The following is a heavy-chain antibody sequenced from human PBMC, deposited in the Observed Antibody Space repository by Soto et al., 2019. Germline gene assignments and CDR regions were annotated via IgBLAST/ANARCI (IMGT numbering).Heavy chain of an antibody. CDR3: SRDYRGLSNYDFWSGYGMDV. CDR1: GGSISSGGYY. J-gene: IGHJ6*02. V-gene: IGHV4-31*03. D-gene: IGHD3-3*01. Sequence: SETLSLTCTVSGGSISSGGYYWSWIRQHPGKGLEWIGYIYYSGSTYYNPSLKSRVTISVDTSKNQFSLKLSSVTAADTAVYYCSRDYRGLSNYDFWSGYGMDVWGQGTTVTVSS. CDR2: IYYSGST.